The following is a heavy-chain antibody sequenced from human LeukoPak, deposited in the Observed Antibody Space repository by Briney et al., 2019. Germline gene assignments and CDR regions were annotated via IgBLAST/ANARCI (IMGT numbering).Heavy chain of an antibody. V-gene: IGHV3-33*01. CDR3: ARDPQHSMDV. Sequence: GWSLRLSCVGSGFTFSSHGMHWVRQAPGKGLEWVAVIWYDGSNKYYADSVKGRFTISRDDSKNTLYLQMNSLRAEDTAVYYCARDPQHSMDVWGQGTTVTVSS. CDR1: GFTFSSHG. D-gene: IGHD5-18*01. CDR2: IWYDGSNK. J-gene: IGHJ6*02.